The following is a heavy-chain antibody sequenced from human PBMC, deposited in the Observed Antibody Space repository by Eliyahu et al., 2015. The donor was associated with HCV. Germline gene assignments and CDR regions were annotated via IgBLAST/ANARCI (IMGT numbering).Heavy chain of an antibody. CDR3: ARDEPFLAPGY. CDR1: GLRLSGYV. V-gene: IGHV3-23*01. CDR2: IGGRGDDT. J-gene: IGHJ4*02. D-gene: IGHD1-14*01. Sequence: EVQILESGGGLVQPGGSLRLSCTASGLRLSGYVVNWVRQVPGRGMDWVPTIGGRGDDTFYAASVKGRFTISRDDSKNTVYLQMNSLRAEDTAIYYCARDEPFLAPGYWGQGTLLSVSS.